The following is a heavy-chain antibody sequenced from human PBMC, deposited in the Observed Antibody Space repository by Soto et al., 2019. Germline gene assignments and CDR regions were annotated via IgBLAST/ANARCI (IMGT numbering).Heavy chain of an antibody. D-gene: IGHD1-7*01. V-gene: IGHV4-39*07. CDR2: IYHSGST. CDR3: ARKGTTVLSFGGGRYYFDY. J-gene: IGHJ4*02. Sequence: SETLSLTCTVSGGSISSSSYYWGWIRQPPGKGLEWIGSIYHSGSTNYNPSLKSRVTISVDTSKNQFSLKLSSVTAADTAVYYCARKGTTVLSFGGGRYYFDYWGQGTLVTVSS. CDR1: GGSISSSSYY.